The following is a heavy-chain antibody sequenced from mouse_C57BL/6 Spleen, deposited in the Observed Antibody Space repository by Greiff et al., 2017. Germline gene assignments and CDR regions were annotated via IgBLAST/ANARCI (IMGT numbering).Heavy chain of an antibody. Sequence: VQLQQSGAELVKPGASVKLSCTASGFNIKDYYMHWVKKRTEQGLEGIGRIDPEDGETKYAPKFQGKATITADTSSNTAYLQLSSLTSEDTAVYYCARYWDYAMGYWGQGTSVTVSS. CDR2: IDPEDGET. CDR3: ARYWDYAMGY. D-gene: IGHD4-1*01. V-gene: IGHV14-2*01. CDR1: GFNIKDYY. J-gene: IGHJ4*01.